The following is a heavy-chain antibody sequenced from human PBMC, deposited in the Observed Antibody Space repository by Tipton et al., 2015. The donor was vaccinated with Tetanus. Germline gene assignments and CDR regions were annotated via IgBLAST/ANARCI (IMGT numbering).Heavy chain of an antibody. J-gene: IGHJ4*02. Sequence: LRLSCTVSGGSISSSSYYWSWIRQPPGKGLEWIGYIYYSGSTNYNPSLKSRVTISVDTSKNQFSLKLSSVTAADTAVYYCAVGATGEFDYWGQGTLVTVSS. D-gene: IGHD1-26*01. V-gene: IGHV4-61*05. CDR2: IYYSGST. CDR1: GGSISSSSYY. CDR3: AVGATGEFDY.